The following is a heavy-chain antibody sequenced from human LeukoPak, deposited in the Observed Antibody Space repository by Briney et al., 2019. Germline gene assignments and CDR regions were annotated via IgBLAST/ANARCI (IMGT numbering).Heavy chain of an antibody. Sequence: GASVKVSCKVSGYTLTELSMHWVRQAPGKGLEWMGGFDPEDGETIYAQKFQGRVTMTTDTSTSTAYMELRSLRSDDTAVYYCARDKSLGGIKDPFDYWGQGTLVTVSS. CDR2: FDPEDGET. CDR1: GYTLTELS. CDR3: ARDKSLGGIKDPFDY. J-gene: IGHJ4*02. V-gene: IGHV1-24*01. D-gene: IGHD3-16*01.